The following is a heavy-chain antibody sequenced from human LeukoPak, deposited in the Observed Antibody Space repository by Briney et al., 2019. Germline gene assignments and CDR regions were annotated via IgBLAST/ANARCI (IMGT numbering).Heavy chain of an antibody. CDR1: GGSISSYY. J-gene: IGHJ6*03. CDR3: AREREDCSSTSCSYYYYMDV. Sequence: SETLSLTCTVSGGSISSYYWSWIRQPAGKGLEWIGRIYTSGSTNYNPSLKSRVTMSVDTSKNQFSLKLSSVTAADTAVYYCAREREDCSSTSCSYYYYMDVRGKGTTVTISS. V-gene: IGHV4-4*07. D-gene: IGHD2-2*01. CDR2: IYTSGST.